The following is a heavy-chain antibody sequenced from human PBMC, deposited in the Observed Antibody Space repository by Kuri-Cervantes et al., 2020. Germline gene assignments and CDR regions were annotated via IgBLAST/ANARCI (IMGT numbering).Heavy chain of an antibody. CDR1: GFTFTSSA. Sequence: SVKVSCKASGFTFTSSAVQWVRQARGQRLEWIGWIVVGSGNTNYAQKFQERVTITRDMSTSTAYTELSSLRSEDTAVYYCARNANVDIVATFYYYYYGMDVWGQGTTVTVSS. V-gene: IGHV1-58*01. J-gene: IGHJ6*02. CDR2: IVVGSGNT. D-gene: IGHD5-12*01. CDR3: ARNANVDIVATFYYYYYGMDV.